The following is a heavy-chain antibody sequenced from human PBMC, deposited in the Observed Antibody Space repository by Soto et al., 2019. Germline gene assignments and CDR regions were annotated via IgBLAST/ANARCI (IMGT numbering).Heavy chain of an antibody. CDR2: IYYSGST. CDR1: GGSISSSSYY. V-gene: IGHV4-39*01. CDR3: ARTGVDTAMVNDGRFDY. J-gene: IGHJ4*02. D-gene: IGHD5-18*01. Sequence: QLQLQESGPGLVKPSETLSLTCTVSGGSISSSSYYWGWIRQPPGKGLEWIGSIYYSGSTYYNPSLKSRVTISVDTSKNQFSLKLSSVTAADTAVYYCARTGVDTAMVNDGRFDYWGQGTLVTVSS.